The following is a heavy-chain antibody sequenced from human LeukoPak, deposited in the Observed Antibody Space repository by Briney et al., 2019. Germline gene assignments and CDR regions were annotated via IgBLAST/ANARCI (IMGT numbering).Heavy chain of an antibody. D-gene: IGHD6-19*01. CDR2: ISTNGNT. V-gene: IGHV4-61*02. J-gene: IGHJ4*02. Sequence: SETLSLTCTVSGGSIRSGSFYWGWIRQPAGKGLEWIGRISTNGNTNYNPSLKSRVTISVDTSKNQFSLMLNSVTAADTAVYYCAMSSSVTRFDYWGQGTLVTVSS. CDR1: GGSIRSGSFY. CDR3: AMSSSVTRFDY.